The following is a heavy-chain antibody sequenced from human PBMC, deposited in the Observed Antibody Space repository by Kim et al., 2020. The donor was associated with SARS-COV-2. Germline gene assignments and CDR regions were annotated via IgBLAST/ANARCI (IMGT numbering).Heavy chain of an antibody. CDR1: GGSISSYY. Sequence: SETLSLTCTVSGGSISSYYWSWIRQPAGKGLEWIGRIYTSGSTNYNPSLKSRVTMSVDTSKNQFSLKLSSVTAADTAVYYCARGLGYCSSTSCKPVFWFDASGPGTLVTASS. J-gene: IGHJ5*02. CDR3: ARGLGYCSSTSCKPVFWFDA. V-gene: IGHV4-4*07. CDR2: IYTSGST. D-gene: IGHD2-2*01.